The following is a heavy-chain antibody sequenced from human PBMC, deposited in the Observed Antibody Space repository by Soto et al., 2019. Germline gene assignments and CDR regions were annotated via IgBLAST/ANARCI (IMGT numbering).Heavy chain of an antibody. J-gene: IGHJ5*02. CDR3: ARGLHSESMYLSLAAS. V-gene: IGHV3-66*01. D-gene: IGHD2-2*01. CDR1: GFTVSRNY. CDR2: IYAGGTT. Sequence: EVQLVESGGGLVQPGGSLSLSCAGSGFTVSRNYMTWLRQTPGKGLEWVSVIYAGGTTYYADSVKGRLIISRDISSNTLSLQMVNLRVEYTAVYYCARGLHSESMYLSLAASWGQGIVVAVSS.